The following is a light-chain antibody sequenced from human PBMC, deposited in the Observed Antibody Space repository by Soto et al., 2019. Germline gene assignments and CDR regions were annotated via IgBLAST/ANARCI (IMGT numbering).Light chain of an antibody. CDR3: QQSYSSPPT. J-gene: IGKJ1*01. Sequence: MSQSPASLSASVEDRVIITCRASQSISNHLNWYQQKPGKAPKLLIFAASSLQSGVPSRFSGSRSGPDFTLTISSLQPEDFATYYCQQSYSSPPTFGQRTNVDI. CDR2: AAS. V-gene: IGKV1-39*01. CDR1: QSISNH.